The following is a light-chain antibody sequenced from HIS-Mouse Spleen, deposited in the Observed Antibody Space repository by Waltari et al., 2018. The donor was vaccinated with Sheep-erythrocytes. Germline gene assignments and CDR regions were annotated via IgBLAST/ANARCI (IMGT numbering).Light chain of an antibody. CDR2: VGS. Sequence: QSALTQPASVSGSPGQSITISCTGTSSDVGSYNFVSWYQQHPGKAPKLMIYVGSKRPSGVSNRFSGSKSGNTASLTISGLQAEDEADYYCCSYAGSSTPWVFGGGTKLTVL. V-gene: IGLV2-23*01. J-gene: IGLJ3*02. CDR1: SSDVGSYNF. CDR3: CSYAGSSTPWV.